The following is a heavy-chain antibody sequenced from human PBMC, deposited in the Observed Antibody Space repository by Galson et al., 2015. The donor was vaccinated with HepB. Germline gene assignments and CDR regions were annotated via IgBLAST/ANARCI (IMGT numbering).Heavy chain of an antibody. CDR3: ARTYYGAYQYFYYMDV. Sequence: SVKVSCKASVDTFRTYALSWVRQAPGQGLEWIGNIIPIPAKTNYAQEFQGRVLITADRSTSTAYMEMRSLSFEDTAVYYCARTYYGAYQYFYYMDVWGQGTTVTVSS. CDR1: VDTFRTYA. D-gene: IGHD4-17*01. V-gene: IGHV1-69*04. CDR2: IIPIPAKT. J-gene: IGHJ6*03.